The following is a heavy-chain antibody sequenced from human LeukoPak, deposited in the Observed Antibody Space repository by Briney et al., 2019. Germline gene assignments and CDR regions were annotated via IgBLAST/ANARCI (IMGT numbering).Heavy chain of an antibody. J-gene: IGHJ4*02. CDR1: GFTFSTFT. CDR2: ISSSSNYR. CDR3: ASKNYGV. Sequence: GGSLRLSCAASGFTFSTFTMNWVRQAPGKGLEWVSSISSSSNYRYYADSVKGRFTISRDNAKNSLYLQMNSLRAEDTAVYYCASKNYGVWGQGTLVTVSS. D-gene: IGHD3-10*01. V-gene: IGHV3-21*01.